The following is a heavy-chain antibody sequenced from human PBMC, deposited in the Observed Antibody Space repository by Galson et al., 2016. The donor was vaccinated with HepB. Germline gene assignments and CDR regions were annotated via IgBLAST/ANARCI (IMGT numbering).Heavy chain of an antibody. D-gene: IGHD4-17*01. CDR1: GYRFTNYW. V-gene: IGHV5-51*01. J-gene: IGHJ5*01. Sequence: QSGAEVKKPGESLKISCKASGYRFTNYWIAWVRHAPGKGLEWLGIIHPGRSETKYRSSIHGQVTISVDRSLTTAYLQWAGLQASDTAVYYCAKHMTTSQWAAFDSWGPGTPVSVS. CDR2: IHPGRSET. CDR3: AKHMTTSQWAAFDS.